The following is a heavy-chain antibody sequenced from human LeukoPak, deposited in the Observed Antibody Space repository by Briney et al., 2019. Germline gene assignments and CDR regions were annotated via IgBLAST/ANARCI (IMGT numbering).Heavy chain of an antibody. V-gene: IGHV5-51*01. CDR1: GYTFTVFR. J-gene: IGHJ3*02. CDR3: GRHQHSGSWGAFDI. D-gene: IGHD1-26*01. Sequence: GESLRISCQASGYTFTVFRIGWVRQMPGKGLEWVGIIHPGDSDTRYSPSFQGQVTISADKSITTAYLQWSSLRASDTAMYYCGRHQHSGSWGAFDIWGQGTMVTVSS. CDR2: IHPGDSDT.